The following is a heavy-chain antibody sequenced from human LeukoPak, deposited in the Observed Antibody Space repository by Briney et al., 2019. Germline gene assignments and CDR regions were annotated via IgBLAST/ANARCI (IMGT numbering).Heavy chain of an antibody. D-gene: IGHD2-15*01. V-gene: IGHV4-59*12. CDR1: GGSISSYY. CDR2: IYYSGST. Sequence: SETLSLTCTVSGGSISSYYWSWIRQPPGKGLEWIGYIYYSGSTNYNPSLKGRVTISVDTSKNQFSLKLTSVTAADTAVYYCARGPQYCSGGSCYSDAFDIWGQGTMVTVSS. J-gene: IGHJ3*02. CDR3: ARGPQYCSGGSCYSDAFDI.